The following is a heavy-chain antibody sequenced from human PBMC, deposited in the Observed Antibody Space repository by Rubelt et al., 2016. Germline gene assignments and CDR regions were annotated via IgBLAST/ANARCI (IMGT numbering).Heavy chain of an antibody. V-gene: IGHV4-59*12. CDR1: GGSISSYY. J-gene: IGHJ3*02. CDR2: IYYSGST. D-gene: IGHD2-21*01. CDR3: AASAVSISAFDI. Sequence: QVQLQESGPGLVKPSETLSLTCTVSGGSISSYYWSWIRQPPGKGLEWIGYIYYSGSTNYNPSLKSRVTISVDTSKNQFSLKLGVVTAADTAGYYGAASAVSISAFDIWGQGTMVTVSS.